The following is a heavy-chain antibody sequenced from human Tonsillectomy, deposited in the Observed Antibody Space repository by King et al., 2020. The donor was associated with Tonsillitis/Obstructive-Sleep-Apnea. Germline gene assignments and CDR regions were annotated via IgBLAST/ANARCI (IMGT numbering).Heavy chain of an antibody. CDR3: GKFHTGLVTTATDY. CDR2: ISGSGGST. Sequence: VQLVESGGGLAQPGGSLRLSCAASGFTFSSFAMTWVRQAPGKGLEWVSSISGSGGSTYYADSVKGRFTISRESSKNTLFLQMSSLRAEDTALYYCGKFHTGLVTTATDYWGPGTLVTVSS. V-gene: IGHV3-23*04. D-gene: IGHD2-2*01. J-gene: IGHJ4*02. CDR1: GFTFSSFA.